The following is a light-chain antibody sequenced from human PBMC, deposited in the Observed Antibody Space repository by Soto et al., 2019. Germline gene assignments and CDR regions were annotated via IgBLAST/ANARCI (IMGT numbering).Light chain of an antibody. CDR2: GES. J-gene: IGKJ2*01. V-gene: IGKV3-20*01. CDR3: QQFGSSIPHT. Sequence: EIVMTQSPGTLSLSPGEGPTISCGAIQVMGGGNLAWYNKKSGQAPRPLIYGESSRATGIPDRFSGSGSGTDFTLTISRLEPEDFGVYYCQQFGSSIPHTFGQGTKLEIK. CDR1: QVMGGGN.